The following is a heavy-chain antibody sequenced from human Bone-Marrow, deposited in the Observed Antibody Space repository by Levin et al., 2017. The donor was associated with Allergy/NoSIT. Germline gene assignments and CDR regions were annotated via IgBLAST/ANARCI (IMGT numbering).Heavy chain of an antibody. CDR3: ARDYRSFGP. D-gene: IGHD3-16*02. J-gene: IGHJ5*02. V-gene: IGHV3-11*01. CDR2: ISNGGNTM. CDR1: GFIFSDYY. Sequence: PGGSLRLSCAASGFIFSDYYMTWIRQTPEKGLEWVSYISNGGNTMKYADSVEGRFTISRDDSENSLYLQMNSLTAEDTGVYYCARDYRSFGPGGQGTLVTVSS.